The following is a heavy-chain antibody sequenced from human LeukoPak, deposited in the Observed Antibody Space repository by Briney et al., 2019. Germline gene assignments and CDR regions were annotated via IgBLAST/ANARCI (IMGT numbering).Heavy chain of an antibody. CDR3: ARDVGGSLDY. V-gene: IGHV3-7*01. CDR2: IKGDESAR. Sequence: GGSLRLSCAASGFTFSTYWMAWVRQAPGKGLEWVANIKGDESARHQADSVKGRFTISRDNAKKSVYLQISSLRGEDTAVYYCARDVGGSLDYWGQGTLVTVSS. D-gene: IGHD1-26*01. J-gene: IGHJ4*02. CDR1: GFTFSTYW.